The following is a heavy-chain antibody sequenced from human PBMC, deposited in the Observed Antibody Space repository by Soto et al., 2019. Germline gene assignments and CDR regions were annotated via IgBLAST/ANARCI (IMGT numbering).Heavy chain of an antibody. CDR1: GDSMSSYY. CDR2: IYYSGST. Sequence: SSETLSLTCTVSGDSMSSYYWSWIRQPPGKGLEWIGYIYYSGSTSYNPSLKSRVTMSVDTSKNQFSLKLSSVTAADTAIYYCARRRGYIYGEVDYWGRGTLVTVS. V-gene: IGHV4-59*08. CDR3: ARRRGYIYGEVDY. J-gene: IGHJ4*02. D-gene: IGHD5-18*01.